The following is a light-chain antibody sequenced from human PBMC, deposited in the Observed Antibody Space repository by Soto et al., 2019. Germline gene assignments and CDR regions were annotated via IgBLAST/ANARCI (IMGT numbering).Light chain of an antibody. V-gene: IGLV2-14*02. CDR3: STYTTSSTVE. J-gene: IGLJ3*02. CDR1: SSDVGSYNL. Sequence: QSVLTQPASVSGSPGQSITISCTGTSSDVGSYNLVSWYQQHPGRVPKLIIYEVSNRPSGISNRFSGSKSGNTASLTISGLQADDEANYFCSTYTTSSTVEFGGGTKVTVL. CDR2: EVS.